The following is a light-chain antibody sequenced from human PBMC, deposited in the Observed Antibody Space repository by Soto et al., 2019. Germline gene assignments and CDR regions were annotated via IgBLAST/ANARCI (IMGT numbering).Light chain of an antibody. J-gene: IGLJ1*01. V-gene: IGLV2-8*01. Sequence: QSALTQPPSASGSPGQSVTISCTGTSSDVGGYNYVSWYQQHPGKAPKLMIYEVSKRPSGVPDRFSGSKSGNTASLTVSGLQAEDEADYYCSSDAGSSKYVFGTGTKLTVL. CDR3: SSDAGSSKYV. CDR1: SSDVGGYNY. CDR2: EVS.